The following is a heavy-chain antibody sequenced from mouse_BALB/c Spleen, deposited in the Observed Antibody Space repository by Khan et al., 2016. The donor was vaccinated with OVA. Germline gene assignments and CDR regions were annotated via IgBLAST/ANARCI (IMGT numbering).Heavy chain of an antibody. CDR1: GFNIKDTY. CDR3: ATLYGNPLAF. CDR2: IDPPNDDS. V-gene: IGHV14-3*02. D-gene: IGHD2-1*01. J-gene: IGHJ3*01. Sequence: IQLVQSGAELVKPGASIKLSCSASGFNIKDTYIHWMKQRPEQGLEWIGRIDPPNDDSKYGPKFQAKATLTADTSSNTAYLQLSSLTSEDTAVYDCATLYGNPLAFWGQGTLVSVSA.